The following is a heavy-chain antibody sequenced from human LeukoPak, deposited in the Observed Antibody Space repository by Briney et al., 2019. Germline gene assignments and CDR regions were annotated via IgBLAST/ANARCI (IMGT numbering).Heavy chain of an antibody. V-gene: IGHV1-18*01. Sequence: ASVKVSCKASGYTFTSYGISWVRQAPGQGLEWMGWISAYNGNTNNAQKLQGRVTMTTDTSTSTAYMELRSLRSVDTAVYYCARDGVPCSGGSCYPTSYYYYGMDVWGQGTTVTVSS. CDR2: ISAYNGNT. D-gene: IGHD2-15*01. CDR1: GYTFTSYG. CDR3: ARDGVPCSGGSCYPTSYYYYGMDV. J-gene: IGHJ6*02.